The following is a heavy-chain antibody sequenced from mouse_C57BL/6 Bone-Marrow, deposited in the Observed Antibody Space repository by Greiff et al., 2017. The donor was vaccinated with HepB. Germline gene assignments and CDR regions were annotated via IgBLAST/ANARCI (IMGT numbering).Heavy chain of an antibody. J-gene: IGHJ4*01. CDR2: INPNYGTT. D-gene: IGHD1-1*01. CDR3: ARDRCFTTVNYYAMDY. CDR1: GYSFTDYN. V-gene: IGHV1-39*01. Sequence: VHVKQSGPELVKPGASVKISCKASGYSFTDYNMNWVKQSNGKSLEWIGVINPNYGTTSYNQKFKGKATLTVDQSSSTAYMQLNSLTSEDSAVYYCARDRCFTTVNYYAMDYWGQGTSVTVSS.